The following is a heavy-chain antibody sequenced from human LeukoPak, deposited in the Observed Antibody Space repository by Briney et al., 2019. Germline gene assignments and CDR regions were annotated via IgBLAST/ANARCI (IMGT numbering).Heavy chain of an antibody. V-gene: IGHV4-39*01. D-gene: IGHD3-10*01. J-gene: IGHJ5*02. CDR3: TRHQTNFYGSGAPFDP. CDR1: GGSVTTTYY. Sequence: PSETLSLTCIVSGGSVTTTYYWSWIRQPPGGGLGWIASLYHSGNSNYNPSLKRRVTMSVDTSKNQFSLQLTSMTAADTAIYYCTRHQTNFYGSGAPFDPWGQGTLVTVSS. CDR2: LYHSGNS.